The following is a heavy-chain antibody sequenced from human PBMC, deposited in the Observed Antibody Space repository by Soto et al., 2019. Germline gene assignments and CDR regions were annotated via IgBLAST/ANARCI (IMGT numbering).Heavy chain of an antibody. D-gene: IGHD1-26*01. J-gene: IGHJ4*02. V-gene: IGHV3-23*01. CDR1: GFTFSSHA. Sequence: GGSLRLSCAASGFTFSSHAMSWVRQAPGKGLEWVSAISGSGGSTYYADSVKGRFTISRDNSKNTLYLQMNSLRAEDTAVYYCAKDTRYSGSYPSWGQGTLVTVSS. CDR2: ISGSGGST. CDR3: AKDTRYSGSYPS.